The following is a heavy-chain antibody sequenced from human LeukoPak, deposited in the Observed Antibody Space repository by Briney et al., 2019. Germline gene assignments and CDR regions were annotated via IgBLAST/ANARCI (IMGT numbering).Heavy chain of an antibody. J-gene: IGHJ6*02. Sequence: PGGSLRLSCTASGFTFGDYAMSWFRQAPGKGLEWVGFIRSKAYGGTTEYAASVKGRFTISRDDSKSIAYLQMNSLITEDTAVYYCRLPDCSGGSCYPKDYYYGMDVWGQGTTVTVSS. CDR3: RLPDCSGGSCYPKDYYYGMDV. CDR1: GFTFGDYA. CDR2: IRSKAYGGTT. D-gene: IGHD2-15*01. V-gene: IGHV3-49*03.